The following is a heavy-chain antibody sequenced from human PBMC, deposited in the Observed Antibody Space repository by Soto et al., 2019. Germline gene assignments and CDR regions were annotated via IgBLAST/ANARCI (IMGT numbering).Heavy chain of an antibody. CDR3: ARVPNDFWSGYVDY. CDR1: GGSISSYY. Sequence: SETPSLTCTVSGGSISSYYWSWVGQPPGKGLEWIGYIYYSGSTNYNPSLKSRVTISVDTSKNQFSLKLSSVTAADTAVYYCARVPNDFWSGYVDYWGQGTLVTVSS. J-gene: IGHJ4*02. CDR2: IYYSGST. D-gene: IGHD3-3*01. V-gene: IGHV4-59*01.